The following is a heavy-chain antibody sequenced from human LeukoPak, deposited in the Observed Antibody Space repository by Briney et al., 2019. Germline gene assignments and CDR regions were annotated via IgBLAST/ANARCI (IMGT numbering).Heavy chain of an antibody. J-gene: IGHJ4*02. D-gene: IGHD2/OR15-2a*01. CDR3: AGHHPRNTVDF. CDR1: GGSISSYY. CDR2: ISDIGSI. Sequence: SETLSLTCTVSGGSISSYYWSWIRQPPGKGLEWIAYISDIGSINYNPSLKSQVTISLDTSKNQFSLKLSSVTAADTAVYYCAGHHPRNTVDFWGQGTLVTVSS. V-gene: IGHV4-59*08.